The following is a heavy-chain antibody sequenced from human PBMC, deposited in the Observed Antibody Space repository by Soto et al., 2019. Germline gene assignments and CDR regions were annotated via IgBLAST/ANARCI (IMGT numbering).Heavy chain of an antibody. V-gene: IGHV3-23*01. CDR1: GFTFISFA. CDR3: AKDATRSSGWYYFDY. J-gene: IGHJ4*02. CDR2: INDSGGST. Sequence: PWGSLRLSCAASGFTFISFAIVFFRHPPCKGLEWVSVINDSGGSTYYADSVKGRFTISRDNSKNTLYLQMNSLRAEDTAVYYCAKDATRSSGWYYFDYWGQGALVTVSS. D-gene: IGHD6-19*01.